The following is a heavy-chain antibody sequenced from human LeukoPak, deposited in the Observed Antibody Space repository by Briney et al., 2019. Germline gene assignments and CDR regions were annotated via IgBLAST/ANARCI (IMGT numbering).Heavy chain of an antibody. D-gene: IGHD3-10*01. J-gene: IGHJ4*02. CDR1: GFTFSNAW. V-gene: IGHV3-15*01. Sequence: PGGSLRLSCAASGFTFSNAWMSWVRQAPGRGREWVGRITMKTDGETTDYAAPVKGRFTISRDDSKNTLYLQMNSLKTEDTAVYYCATYTMVRGVNPLWGQGTLVTVSS. CDR2: ITMKTDGETT. CDR3: ATYTMVRGVNPL.